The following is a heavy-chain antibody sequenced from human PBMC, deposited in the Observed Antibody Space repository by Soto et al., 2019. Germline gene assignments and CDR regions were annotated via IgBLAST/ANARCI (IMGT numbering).Heavy chain of an antibody. V-gene: IGHV3-21*01. Sequence: GGSLRLSCAASGFTFSSYSMNWVRQAPGKGLEWVSSISSSSSYIYYADSVKGRFTISRDNARNSLYLQMNSLRAEDTAVYYCARVIGRYYYYYGMDVWGQGTTVTVSS. J-gene: IGHJ6*02. CDR2: ISSSSSYI. CDR1: GFTFSSYS. CDR3: ARVIGRYYYYYGMDV. D-gene: IGHD2-21*01.